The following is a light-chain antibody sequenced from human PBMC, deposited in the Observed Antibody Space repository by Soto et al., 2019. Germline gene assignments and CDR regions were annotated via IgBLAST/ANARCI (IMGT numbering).Light chain of an antibody. V-gene: IGLV2-8*01. Sequence: SVLTQPPSASGSPGQSVTVSCTGTSSNVGFYDYVSWYLQHPGKAPKLIIYEVSKRPSGVPDRFSGSKSGNSASLTVSGLQAEDEADYYCSSYVGNNNHHAFGTGTKVTVL. J-gene: IGLJ1*01. CDR3: SSYVGNNNHHA. CDR1: SSNVGFYDY. CDR2: EVS.